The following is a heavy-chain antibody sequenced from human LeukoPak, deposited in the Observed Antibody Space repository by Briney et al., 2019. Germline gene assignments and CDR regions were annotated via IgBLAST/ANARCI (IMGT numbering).Heavy chain of an antibody. D-gene: IGHD2-2*01. Sequence: PGGSLRLSCAASGFTFSSYWMSWVRQAPGKGLEWVANIKQDGSEKYYVDSVKGRFTISRDNAKNSLYLQMNSLRAEDTAVYYCAREGCRYRSSTSCYACRPYYYYGMDVWGQGTTVTVSS. CDR1: GFTFSSYW. J-gene: IGHJ6*02. CDR2: IKQDGSEK. CDR3: AREGCRYRSSTSCYACRPYYYYGMDV. V-gene: IGHV3-7*01.